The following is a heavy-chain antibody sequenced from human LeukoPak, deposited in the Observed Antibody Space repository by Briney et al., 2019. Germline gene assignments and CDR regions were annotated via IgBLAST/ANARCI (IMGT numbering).Heavy chain of an antibody. Sequence: SETLSLTCTVSGGSISSYYWSWIRQPPGKGLEWIGYIYYSGSTNYNPSLKSRVTISVDTSKNQFSLKLSSVTAADTAVYYCARERHYDILTGYYDGPYAFDIWGQGTMVTVSS. CDR1: GGSISSYY. V-gene: IGHV4-59*01. D-gene: IGHD3-9*01. CDR3: ARERHYDILTGYYDGPYAFDI. CDR2: IYYSGST. J-gene: IGHJ3*02.